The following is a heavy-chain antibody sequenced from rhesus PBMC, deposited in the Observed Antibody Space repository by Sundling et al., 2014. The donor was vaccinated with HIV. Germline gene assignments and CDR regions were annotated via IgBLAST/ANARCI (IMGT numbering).Heavy chain of an antibody. CDR2: IYHSGGNT. CDR3: AIRRAVVSSGGFDV. Sequence: QVQLQESDPGLVRPSETLSLTCAVSGGSISKNDWNWIRQAPGKGLEWIGRIYHSGGNTDYNASLKSRVTISIDTSKNQLSLKLRSMTAADTAVYYCAIRRAVVSSGGFDVWGPGVFVTVSS. D-gene: IGHD2-39*02. J-gene: IGHJ5-1*01. V-gene: IGHV4-160*01. CDR1: GGSISKND.